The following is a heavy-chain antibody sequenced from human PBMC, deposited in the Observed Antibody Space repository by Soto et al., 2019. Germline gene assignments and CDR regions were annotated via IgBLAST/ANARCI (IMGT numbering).Heavy chain of an antibody. CDR2: MNPNCGNT. D-gene: IGHD6-13*01. J-gene: IGHJ4*02. Sequence: ASVKVSCKASGYTFTSYDINWVRQATGQGHAWMGWMNPNCGNTGYAQKFQGRVTITRNTSISTAYMEMRSLRSEDTAVYYCASWDSSSTPPSDYWGQGTLVTVSS. CDR3: ASWDSSSTPPSDY. CDR1: GYTFTSYD. V-gene: IGHV1-8*01.